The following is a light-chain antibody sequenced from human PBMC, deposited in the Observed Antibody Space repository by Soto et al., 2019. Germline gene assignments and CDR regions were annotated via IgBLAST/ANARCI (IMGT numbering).Light chain of an antibody. J-gene: IGKJ3*01. CDR3: QQTYSSST. V-gene: IGKV1-39*01. CDR2: AAS. Sequence: DIQMTQSPSSLSASVGDRVTITCRASHSISSWFAWYQQKPGKAPKLLIYAASTLQSGVPSRFSGGGSGTDFTLTINSLQPEDFATYYCQQTYSSSTFGPGTKVAI. CDR1: HSISSW.